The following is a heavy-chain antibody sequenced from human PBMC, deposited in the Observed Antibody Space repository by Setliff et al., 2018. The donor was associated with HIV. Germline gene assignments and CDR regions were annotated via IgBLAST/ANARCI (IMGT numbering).Heavy chain of an antibody. CDR3: ASTTRITMIVVVPHPLDV. CDR1: GGSFSGYS. CDR2: IDQSGST. J-gene: IGHJ6*04. Sequence: SETLSLTCAVYGGSFSGYSWTWIRQPPGKGLEWIGEIDQSGSTNYNPSLKSRVTTSVDTSKNQFSLRLSSVTAADTAVYYCASTTRITMIVVVPHPLDVWGKGTTVTVSS. V-gene: IGHV4-34*01. D-gene: IGHD3-22*01.